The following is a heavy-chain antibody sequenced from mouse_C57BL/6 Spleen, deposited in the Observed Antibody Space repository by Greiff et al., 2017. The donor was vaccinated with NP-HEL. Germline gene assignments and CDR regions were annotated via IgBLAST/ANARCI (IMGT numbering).Heavy chain of an antibody. CDR3: AKMGGNYPYWYFDV. V-gene: IGHV2-5*01. CDR1: GFSLTSYG. D-gene: IGHD2-1*01. Sequence: QVQLQQSGPGLVQPSQSLSITCTVSGFSLTSYGVHWVRQSPGKGLEWLGVIWRGGSTDYNAAFMSRLSITKDNSKSQVFFKMNSLQADDTAIYYCAKMGGNYPYWYFDVWGTGTTVTVSS. J-gene: IGHJ1*03. CDR2: IWRGGST.